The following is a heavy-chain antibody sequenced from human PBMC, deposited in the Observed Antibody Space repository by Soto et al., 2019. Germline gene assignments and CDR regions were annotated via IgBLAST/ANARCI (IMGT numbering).Heavy chain of an antibody. CDR2: VYHSGST. V-gene: IGHV4-59*01. D-gene: IGHD6-6*01. CDR1: GGSMRNYY. Sequence: PSETLSLTCSVSGGSMRNYYWNWIRQPPGRGLEWIGYVYHSGSTNYNPSLKSRVSMSVDVSRNHFSLTLHSVTAADTAVYVCTSSYSTSSSPDYWGQGTLVTVSS. J-gene: IGHJ4*02. CDR3: TSSYSTSSSPDY.